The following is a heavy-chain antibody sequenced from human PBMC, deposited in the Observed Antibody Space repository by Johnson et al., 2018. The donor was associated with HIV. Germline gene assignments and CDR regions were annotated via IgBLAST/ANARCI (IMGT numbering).Heavy chain of an antibody. CDR3: ARGKAWIQRWDDAFDI. Sequence: VQLVESGGGLVQPGGSLRLSCAASGFSFSSYWMSWVRQAPGKGLAWVANINRDGREKYYVDSVKGRFTISRDNTNNSLYLQMNSLRAEDTAVYYCARGKAWIQRWDDAFDIWGQGTMVTVSS. J-gene: IGHJ3*02. V-gene: IGHV3-7*02. CDR1: GFSFSSYW. D-gene: IGHD5-18*01. CDR2: INRDGREK.